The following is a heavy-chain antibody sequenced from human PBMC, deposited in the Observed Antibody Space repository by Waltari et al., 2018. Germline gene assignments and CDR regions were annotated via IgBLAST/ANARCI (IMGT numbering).Heavy chain of an antibody. J-gene: IGHJ5*02. D-gene: IGHD1-26*01. CDR1: GYTFTDYH. CDR3: ARDPGPIMGAPDL. CDR2: LNPKNGDS. Sequence: QEQLVQSGSEVKKPGASVKISCQASGYTFTDYHLHWFRQTPGQGFEWMGWLNPKNGDSNSAEKFLGRVTMTRDTSTDTVYLDLSGLRSDDTAIFFCARDPGPIMGAPDLWGQGTQVTVSS. V-gene: IGHV1-2*02.